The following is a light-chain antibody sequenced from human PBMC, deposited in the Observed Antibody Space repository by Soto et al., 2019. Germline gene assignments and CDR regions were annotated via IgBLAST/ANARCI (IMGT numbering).Light chain of an antibody. J-gene: IGLJ2*01. Sequence: QSVLTQPPSASGTPGQRVTISSSGSSSNLGSHYVYWYQQLPGTAPKLLIYRNNQRPSGVPYRFYGSKSVTSASLAISGLRSEDECDYYCAACADSLSGVVFGGGTKLTVL. V-gene: IGLV1-47*01. CDR2: RNN. CDR1: SSNLGSHY. CDR3: AACADSLSGVV.